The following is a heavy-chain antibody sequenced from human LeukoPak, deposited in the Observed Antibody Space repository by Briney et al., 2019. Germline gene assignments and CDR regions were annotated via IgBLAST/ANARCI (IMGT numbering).Heavy chain of an antibody. D-gene: IGHD3-3*01. CDR3: AKGHRSSSSFFGS. V-gene: IGHV3-23*01. Sequence: PGGSLRLSCAAFSGFAISWVLQAPGRGLEWVSAINGRGDDTYYPDSVKGRFTISRDNSNNLLYLQMNSLRAEDTAVYYCAKGHRSSSSFFGSWGKGILVTV. CDR1: SGFA. CDR2: INGRGDDT. J-gene: IGHJ5*02.